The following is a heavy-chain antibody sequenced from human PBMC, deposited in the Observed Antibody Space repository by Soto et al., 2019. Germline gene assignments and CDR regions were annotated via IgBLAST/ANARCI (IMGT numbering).Heavy chain of an antibody. V-gene: IGHV1-69*01. CDR2: IIPIFGTA. CDR1: GGTFSSYA. D-gene: IGHD6-13*01. Sequence: QVRLVQSGAEVKKPGSSVKVSCKASGGTFSSYAISWVRQAPGQGLEWMGGIIPIFGTANYAQKFQGRVTITADESTSTAYMELSSLRSEDTAVYYCARDRGIAAAGSSNWFDPWGQGTLVTVSS. J-gene: IGHJ5*02. CDR3: ARDRGIAAAGSSNWFDP.